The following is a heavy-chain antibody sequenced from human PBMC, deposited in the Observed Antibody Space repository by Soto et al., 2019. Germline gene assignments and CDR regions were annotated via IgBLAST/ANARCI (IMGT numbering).Heavy chain of an antibody. Sequence: QVHLVQSGAEVKKPGASVKVSCKASGYIFINYYIHWVRQAPGQGLEWIGIINPNGGSTNYAQKFRGRVTMARDXXXXXXXXXXXSLRXDXXXXXXXARDLAAADYWGQGTLVTVSS. CDR1: GYIFINYY. CDR2: INPNGGST. CDR3: ARDLAAADY. J-gene: IGHJ4*02. D-gene: IGHD6-13*01. V-gene: IGHV1-46*01.